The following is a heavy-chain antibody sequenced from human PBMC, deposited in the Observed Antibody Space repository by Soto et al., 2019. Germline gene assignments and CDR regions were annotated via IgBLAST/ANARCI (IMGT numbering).Heavy chain of an antibody. CDR1: GFTFSSYA. J-gene: IGHJ4*02. CDR3: AKDHRITIFGVVIEFSYFDY. V-gene: IGHV3-23*01. Sequence: WGSLRISFAASGFTFSSYAMTWVRRTPGKGLEWVSAISGSGGSTYYADSVKGRFTISRDNSKNTLYLQMNSLRAEDTAVYYCAKDHRITIFGVVIEFSYFDYWGQGTLVTVSS. CDR2: ISGSGGST. D-gene: IGHD3-3*01.